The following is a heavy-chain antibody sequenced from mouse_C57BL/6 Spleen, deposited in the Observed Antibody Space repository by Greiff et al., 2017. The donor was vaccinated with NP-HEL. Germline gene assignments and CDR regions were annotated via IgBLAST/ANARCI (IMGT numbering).Heavy chain of an antibody. CDR1: GFNIKDDY. D-gene: IGHD1-1*01. V-gene: IGHV14-4*01. CDR2: IDPENGET. J-gene: IGHJ2*01. CDR3: ARSPPYGSLYYFDY. Sequence: EVQLQQSGAELVRPGASVKLSCTASGFNIKDDYMHWVKQRPEQGLEWIGWIDPENGETKYAPKFQGKATITADTSSNTAYLQLSSLTSEDTAVYYCARSPPYGSLYYFDYWGQGTTLTVSS.